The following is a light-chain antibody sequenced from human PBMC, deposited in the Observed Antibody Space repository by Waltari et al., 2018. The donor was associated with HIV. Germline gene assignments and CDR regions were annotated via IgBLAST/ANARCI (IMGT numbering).Light chain of an antibody. CDR1: SSDVGGYNY. CDR2: DVS. J-gene: IGLJ2*01. CDR3: CSYAGSYTLGV. V-gene: IGLV2-11*01. Sequence: QSALTQPRSVSGSPGQSVTISCTGTSSDVGGYNYVPWYQQHPGQAPKLMIYDVSKRPSGVPDRFSGSKSGNTASLTISGLQAEDEADYYCCSYAGSYTLGVFGGGTKLTVL.